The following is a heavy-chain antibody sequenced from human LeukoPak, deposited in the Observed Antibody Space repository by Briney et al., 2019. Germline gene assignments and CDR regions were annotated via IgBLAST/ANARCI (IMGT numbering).Heavy chain of an antibody. J-gene: IGHJ4*02. V-gene: IGHV3-74*01. CDR1: SFTSSKYW. Sequence: GGSLRLSCAASSFTSSKYWFHWVRQAPGKGLDWVSRIDTNGRTTDYADSVKGRFTISRDNAKNTLFLEMNSLRAEDTAVYYCARDLAGADDYWGQGTLVTVSS. CDR2: IDTNGRTT. CDR3: ARDLAGADDY. D-gene: IGHD6-13*01.